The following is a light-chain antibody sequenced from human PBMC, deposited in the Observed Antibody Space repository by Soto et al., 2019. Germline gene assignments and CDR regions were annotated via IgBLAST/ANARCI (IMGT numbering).Light chain of an antibody. CDR2: DVS. CDR1: SSDIGAYNY. Sequence: QSALTQPASVSASPGQSLTISCTGTSSDIGAYNYVAWYQQHPDKAPKLMIYDVSHRPSGVSDRFSGSKSGNTASQTISGLQAEDEADYYCSSYTNSYTLIFGGGTKLTVL. CDR3: SSYTNSYTLI. J-gene: IGLJ2*01. V-gene: IGLV2-14*03.